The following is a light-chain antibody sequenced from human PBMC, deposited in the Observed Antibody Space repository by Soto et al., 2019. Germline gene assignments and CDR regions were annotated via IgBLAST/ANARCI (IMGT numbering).Light chain of an antibody. CDR1: QSVSSSY. CDR3: QQYGSSPQT. Sequence: EIVLTQSPDTLSLSPGERATLSCRASQSVSSSYLAWYQQKPGQAPRLLIYGASSRATGIPDRFSGSGSGTAFTLTISRLEPEDFAVYYCQQYGSSPQTFGQGTRLEIK. CDR2: GAS. J-gene: IGKJ5*01. V-gene: IGKV3-20*01.